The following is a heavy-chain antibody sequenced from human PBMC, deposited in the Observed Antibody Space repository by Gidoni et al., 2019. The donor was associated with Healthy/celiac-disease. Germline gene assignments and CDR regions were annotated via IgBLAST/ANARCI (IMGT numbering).Heavy chain of an antibody. CDR1: GFTVSSNY. Sequence: EVQLVESGGGVVQPGGSLRLSCEASGFTVSSNYMSWVRQAPGKGLEWVSVIYSGGSTYYADSVKGRFTISRDNSKNTLYLQMNSLRAEDTAVYYCARGGGPGSRNAFDIWGQGTMVTVSS. V-gene: IGHV3-66*02. D-gene: IGHD3-16*01. J-gene: IGHJ3*02. CDR3: ARGGGPGSRNAFDI. CDR2: IYSGGST.